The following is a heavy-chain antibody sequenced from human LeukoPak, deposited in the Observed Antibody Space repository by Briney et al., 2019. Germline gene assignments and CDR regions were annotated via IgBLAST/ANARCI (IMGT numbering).Heavy chain of an antibody. J-gene: IGHJ4*02. CDR3: VKGDYLYSYGYDY. D-gene: IGHD5-18*01. CDR1: GFTFSSYP. Sequence: PGGSLRLSCSASGFTFSSYPMHWVRQAPGKGLEYVSAISSNGGSTYYADSVKGRFTISRDNSKNTLYLQMSSLRAEDTAVYYVVKGDYLYSYGYDYGGQGTRVSVSS. CDR2: ISSNGGST. V-gene: IGHV3-64D*09.